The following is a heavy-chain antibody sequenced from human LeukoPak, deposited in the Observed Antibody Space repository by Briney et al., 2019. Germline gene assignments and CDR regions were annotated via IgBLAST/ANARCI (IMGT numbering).Heavy chain of an antibody. CDR3: ARDRLWSGKSRNWYLDL. CDR1: GFTFSRHG. CDR2: IYYDGSHT. D-gene: IGHD3-3*01. J-gene: IGHJ2*01. V-gene: IGHV3-33*01. Sequence: GGSLRLSCAASGFTFSRHGMHWVRQAPGKGLEWVALIYYDGSHTDYVDSVKGRFTISRDNSKSTLFLQMNSLRVEDTAMYYCARDRLWSGKSRNWYLDLWGRGSLVTVSS.